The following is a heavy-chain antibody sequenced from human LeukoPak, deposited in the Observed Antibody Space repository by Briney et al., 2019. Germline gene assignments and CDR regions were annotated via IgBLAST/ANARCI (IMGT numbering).Heavy chain of an antibody. CDR3: ARESASGWYFSSQFDY. J-gene: IGHJ4*02. D-gene: IGHD6-19*01. CDR1: GLRFSDYY. V-gene: IGHV3-11*04. Sequence: NPGGSLRLSCAASGLRFSDYYVSWIRQAPGKGLQWVSYISSGGDIMHYADSVKGRFTSSRDNAKNSLYLQMNSLRAEDTAVYYCARESASGWYFSSQFDYWGQGTLVTVSS. CDR2: ISSGGDIM.